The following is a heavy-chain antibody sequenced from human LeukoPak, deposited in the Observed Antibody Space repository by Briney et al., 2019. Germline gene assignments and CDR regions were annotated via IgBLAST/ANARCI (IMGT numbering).Heavy chain of an antibody. CDR3: ARCEAVAGVFDY. CDR1: SGSINSGSYY. J-gene: IGHJ4*02. D-gene: IGHD6-19*01. CDR2: IYSSGST. V-gene: IGHV4-61*02. Sequence: SETLSLTCTVSSGSINSGSYYWNWIRQPAGKGLEWIGRIYSSGSTNYNPSLKSRVTISVDTSKNQFSLKLSSVTAADTAVYYCARCEAVAGVFDYWGQGTLVTVSS.